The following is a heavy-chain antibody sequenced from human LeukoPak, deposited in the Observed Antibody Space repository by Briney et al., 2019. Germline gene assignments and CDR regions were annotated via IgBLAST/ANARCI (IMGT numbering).Heavy chain of an antibody. CDR3: TSDTMIVNY. CDR1: GFTFSGSA. J-gene: IGHJ4*02. V-gene: IGHV3-73*01. D-gene: IGHD3-22*01. Sequence: GGSLRLSCAASGFTFSGSAMRWVREASGKGLEWVGRIRSKANSYATAYAASVKGRFTISRDDSKNTAYLQINSLKTEDTAVYYCTSDTMIVNYWGQGRLVTVSS. CDR2: IRSKANSYAT.